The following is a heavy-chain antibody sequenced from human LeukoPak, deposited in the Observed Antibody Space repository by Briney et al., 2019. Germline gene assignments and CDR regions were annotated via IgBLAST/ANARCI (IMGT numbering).Heavy chain of an antibody. J-gene: IGHJ4*02. CDR3: ARSRGYMSY. CDR1: HYSISSNYY. CDR2: IYHSGST. D-gene: IGHD3-22*01. V-gene: IGHV4-38-2*02. Sequence: SETLSLTCTVSHYSISSNYYWGWIRQPPGKGLEWIGSIYHSGSTYYNPSLRSRVTISVDTSKNQFSLKLTSVTAADTAVYYCARSRGYMSYWGQGTLVTVSS.